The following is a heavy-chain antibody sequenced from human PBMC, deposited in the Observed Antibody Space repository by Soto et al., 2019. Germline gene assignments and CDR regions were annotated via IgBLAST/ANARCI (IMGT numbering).Heavy chain of an antibody. CDR1: GFTFSSYG. V-gene: IGHV3-23*01. Sequence: EVQLLESGGGLVQPGGSLRLSCAASGFTFSSYGMSWVRQAPGKGLEWVSAISGSGGSTNYADSVKGRFIISRDNSKNTLYLRMNRLRAEDTAVYYCANPRGVYCSGGSCYVIDYWGQGTLVTVSS. J-gene: IGHJ4*02. CDR2: ISGSGGST. D-gene: IGHD2-15*01. CDR3: ANPRGVYCSGGSCYVIDY.